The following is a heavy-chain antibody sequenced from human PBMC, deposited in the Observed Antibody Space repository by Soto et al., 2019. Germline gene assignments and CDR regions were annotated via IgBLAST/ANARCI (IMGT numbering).Heavy chain of an antibody. CDR3: ARTTVVAATRYFDY. CDR1: GGSISSYY. J-gene: IGHJ4*02. CDR2: IYYSGST. D-gene: IGHD2-15*01. Sequence: SETLSLTCTVSGGSISSYYWSWIRQPPGKGLEWIGYIYYSGSTNYNPSLKSRVTISLDTSKNQFSLNLSSVTAADTAVYYCARTTVVAATRYFDYWGQGTLVTVSS. V-gene: IGHV4-59*01.